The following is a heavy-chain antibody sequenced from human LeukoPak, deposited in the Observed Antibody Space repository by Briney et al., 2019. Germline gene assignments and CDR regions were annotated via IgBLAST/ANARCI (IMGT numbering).Heavy chain of an antibody. CDR3: ARQGIAVAGFDY. CDR2: IYYSGSI. V-gene: IGHV4-59*08. D-gene: IGHD6-19*01. CDR1: GGSISSYY. J-gene: IGHJ4*02. Sequence: PSETLSLTCTVSGGSISSYYWSWIRQPPGKGLEWIGYIYYSGSINYNPSLKSRVTISVDTSKNQFSLKLSSVTAADTAVYYCARQGIAVAGFDYWGQGTLVTVSS.